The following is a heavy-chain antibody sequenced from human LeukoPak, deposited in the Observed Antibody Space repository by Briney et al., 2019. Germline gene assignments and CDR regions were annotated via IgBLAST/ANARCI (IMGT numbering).Heavy chain of an antibody. Sequence: PSETLSLTCTVSGGSISSGSYYWSWIRQPAGKGLEWIGRIYTSGSTNYNPSLKSRVTISVDTSKNQFSLKLSSVTAADTAVYYCARRLYDSSGYYYEGGAFDIWGQGTMVTVSS. J-gene: IGHJ3*02. CDR1: GGSISSGSYY. V-gene: IGHV4-61*02. D-gene: IGHD3-22*01. CDR3: ARRLYDSSGYYYEGGAFDI. CDR2: IYTSGST.